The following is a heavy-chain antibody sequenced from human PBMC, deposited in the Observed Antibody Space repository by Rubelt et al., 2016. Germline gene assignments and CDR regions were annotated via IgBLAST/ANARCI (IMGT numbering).Heavy chain of an antibody. V-gene: IGHV3-48*04. J-gene: IGHJ6*02. CDR3: ARALYCSGGSCYSGGGMDV. Sequence: RLSCAASGFTFSSYSMNWVRQAPGKGLEWVSYISSSGSTIYYADSVKGRFTISRDNAKNSLYLQMNSLRAEDTAVYYCARALYCSGGSCYSGGGMDVWGQGTTVTVSS. CDR2: ISSSGSTI. D-gene: IGHD2-15*01. CDR1: GFTFSSYS.